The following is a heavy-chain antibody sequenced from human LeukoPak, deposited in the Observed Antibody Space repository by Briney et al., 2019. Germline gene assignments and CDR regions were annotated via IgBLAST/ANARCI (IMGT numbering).Heavy chain of an antibody. J-gene: IGHJ4*02. D-gene: IGHD6-6*01. Sequence: GGSLRLSCAASGFTFSSYAMSWVRQAPGKGLEWVSGISGSGGSTYYADSVKGQFTISRDNSKNTLYLQMNSLRAEDTAVYYCAKDGYSSSAPYYFDYWGQGTLVTVSS. CDR2: ISGSGGST. CDR3: AKDGYSSSAPYYFDY. V-gene: IGHV3-23*01. CDR1: GFTFSSYA.